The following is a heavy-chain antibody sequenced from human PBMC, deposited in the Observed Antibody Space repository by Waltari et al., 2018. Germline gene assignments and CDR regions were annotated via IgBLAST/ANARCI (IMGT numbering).Heavy chain of an antibody. Sequence: QVQLVQSGAEVKKPGASVKVSCKASGYTFTGYYMHWVRQAPGQGLEWMGWSNPNSGGTNYAQKFQGRLTMTRDTSISTAYMELSRLRSDDTAVYYCAPTRGYSGWYYFDYWGQGTLVTVSS. CDR2: SNPNSGGT. V-gene: IGHV1-2*02. CDR1: GYTFTGYY. J-gene: IGHJ4*02. CDR3: APTRGYSGWYYFDY. D-gene: IGHD5-12*01.